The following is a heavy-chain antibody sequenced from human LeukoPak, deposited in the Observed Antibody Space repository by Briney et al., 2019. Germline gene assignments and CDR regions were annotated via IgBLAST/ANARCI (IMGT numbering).Heavy chain of an antibody. CDR3: ARDDSSGYYLDY. J-gene: IGHJ4*02. Sequence: SETLSLTCAVYGGSFSGYYWSWIRQPPGKGLEWIGEINHSGSTNHNPSLKSRVTISVDTSKNQFSLKLSSVTAADTAVYYCARDDSSGYYLDYWGQGTLVTVSS. V-gene: IGHV4-34*01. CDR1: GGSFSGYY. D-gene: IGHD3-22*01. CDR2: INHSGST.